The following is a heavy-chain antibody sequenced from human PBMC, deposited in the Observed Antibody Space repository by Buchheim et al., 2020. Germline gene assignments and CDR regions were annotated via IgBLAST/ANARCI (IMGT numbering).Heavy chain of an antibody. J-gene: IGHJ5*02. CDR2: IRYEGSNK. D-gene: IGHD1-26*01. Sequence: QVQLQESGPGLVKPSGTLSLTCAVSGGSISSSNWWSWVRQPPGKGLEWVAFIRYEGSNKYYADSVKGRFTISRDNSKNTLYLQMNSLRAEDTAVYYCAKMAGSWQFDPWGQGTL. CDR3: AKMAGSWQFDP. CDR1: GGSISSSNW. V-gene: IGHV3-30*02.